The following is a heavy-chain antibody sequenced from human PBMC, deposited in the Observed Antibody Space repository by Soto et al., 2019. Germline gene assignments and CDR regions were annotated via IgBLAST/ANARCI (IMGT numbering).Heavy chain of an antibody. Sequence: QLVQSGAEVKKPGASVKVSCKASGYSFLNYGITWVRQAPGQGLEWMGWISTYNGNTNYAQNLQGRVTMTTDTSTSTAYLELRSLRSDDTAVYYCAREGGVAILGWFDPWGRGTLVSVSS. CDR3: AREGGVAILGWFDP. CDR1: GYSFLNYG. CDR2: ISTYNGNT. J-gene: IGHJ5*02. D-gene: IGHD3-3*01. V-gene: IGHV1-18*04.